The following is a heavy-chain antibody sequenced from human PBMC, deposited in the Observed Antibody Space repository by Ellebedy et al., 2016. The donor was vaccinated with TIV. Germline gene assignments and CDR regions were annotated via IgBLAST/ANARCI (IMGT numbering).Heavy chain of an antibody. CDR1: GFTFSSYE. D-gene: IGHD3-22*01. CDR3: ARVTRNYYDSSAWFDP. CDR2: ISSSGTTI. V-gene: IGHV3-48*03. J-gene: IGHJ5*02. Sequence: PGGSLRLSCAASGFTFSSYEMNWVRQAPGKGLEWVSYISSSGTTIYYADSVKGRFTISRDNAKNSLYLQMNTLRAEDTAVYYCARVTRNYYDSSAWFDPWGQGALVTVSS.